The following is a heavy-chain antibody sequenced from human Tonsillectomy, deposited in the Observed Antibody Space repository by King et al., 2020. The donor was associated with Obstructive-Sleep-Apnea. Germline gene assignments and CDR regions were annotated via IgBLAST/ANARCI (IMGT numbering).Heavy chain of an antibody. CDR3: ARDQGVVGGTGGFDY. Sequence: QLVQSGAEVKKPGASVRLSCKASGYTFSSYYMHWVRQAPGQGPEWMGIFSPSGGSSNYAQKFQGRVTMTRDTSTSTVYMELSSLRSEDTAVYYCARDQGVVGGTGGFDYWGQGTLVTVSS. V-gene: IGHV1-46*01. CDR1: GYTFSSYY. J-gene: IGHJ4*02. CDR2: FSPSGGSS. D-gene: IGHD2-15*01.